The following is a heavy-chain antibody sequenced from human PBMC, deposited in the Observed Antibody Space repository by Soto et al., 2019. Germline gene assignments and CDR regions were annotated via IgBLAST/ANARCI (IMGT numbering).Heavy chain of an antibody. CDR3: AMVDVYVTPSPQDV. V-gene: IGHV1-18*01. CDR1: GYTFTRYG. CDR2: INTYNGNT. J-gene: IGHJ6*02. Sequence: QVQLVQSGAEVKNPGASVKVSCKASGYTFTRYGIGWARQAPGQGLGWMGWINTYNGNTNYAQNVQGRVTLTTDTSTSIAYMELRSLRSNDTAIYYCAMVDVYVTPSPQDVWGQGTTVIVSS. D-gene: IGHD3-16*01.